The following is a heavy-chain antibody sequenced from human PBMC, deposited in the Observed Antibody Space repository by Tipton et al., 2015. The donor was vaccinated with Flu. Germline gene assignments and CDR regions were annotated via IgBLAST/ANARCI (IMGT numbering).Heavy chain of an antibody. CDR2: IHRSGDT. CDR1: GDSIGSRYY. D-gene: IGHD3-10*01. J-gene: IGHJ6*02. V-gene: IGHV4-38-2*02. CDR3: ARDQGFGGGLSYNYYAMDV. Sequence: TLSLTCSVSGDSIGSRYYWGWIRQPPGKGLEWIGNIHRSGDTHHNPSLKSRVTMSVDTSKNQFSLKVNSVTAADTAIYYCARDQGFGGGLSYNYYAMDVWGQGTTVSVSS.